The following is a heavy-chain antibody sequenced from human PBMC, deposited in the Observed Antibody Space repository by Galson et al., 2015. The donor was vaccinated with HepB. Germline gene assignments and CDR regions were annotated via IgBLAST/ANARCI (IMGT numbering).Heavy chain of an antibody. CDR2: IYSGGST. V-gene: IGHV3-53*04. D-gene: IGHD3-9*01. Sequence: SLRLSCAASGFTVSSNYMSWVRQAPGKGLEWVSVIYSGGSTYYADSVKGRFTISRHNSKNTLYLQMNSLRAEDTAVYYCAREQYYDILAGFHASYGMDVWGRGTTVTVSS. J-gene: IGHJ6*02. CDR3: AREQYYDILAGFHASYGMDV. CDR1: GFTVSSNY.